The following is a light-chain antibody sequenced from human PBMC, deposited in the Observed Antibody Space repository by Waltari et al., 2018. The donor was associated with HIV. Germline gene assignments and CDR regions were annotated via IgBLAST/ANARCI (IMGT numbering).Light chain of an antibody. J-gene: IGLJ3*02. CDR1: SPDVGNYTL. CDR3: CAFAGANTWV. V-gene: IGLV2-23*02. Sequence: QSALTQPASVSGSPGQSITLPCSVTSPDVGNYTLFTWYQQHPARAPKLIIYEVTKWHSGVYHRFSGSKSGNTASLTISGLQADDEADYYCCAFAGANTWVFGGGTKLIVL. CDR2: EVT.